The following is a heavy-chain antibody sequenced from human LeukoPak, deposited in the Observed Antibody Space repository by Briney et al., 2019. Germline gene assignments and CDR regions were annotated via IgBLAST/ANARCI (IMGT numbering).Heavy chain of an antibody. CDR2: ISSSSSTI. CDR1: GFTFSSYS. J-gene: IGHJ3*02. Sequence: GGSLRLSCAASGFTFSSYSMNWVRQAPGKGLEWVSYISSSSSTIYYADSVKGRFTISRDNAKNSLYLQMNSLRAEDTAVYYCASDGVTMVVADAFDIWGQGTMVTVSS. CDR3: ASDGVTMVVADAFDI. D-gene: IGHD3-22*01. V-gene: IGHV3-48*04.